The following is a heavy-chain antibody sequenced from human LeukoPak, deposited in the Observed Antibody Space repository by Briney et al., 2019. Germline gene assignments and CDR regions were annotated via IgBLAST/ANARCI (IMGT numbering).Heavy chain of an antibody. V-gene: IGHV3-48*01. D-gene: IGHD6-19*01. CDR1: GFTFSSYE. J-gene: IGHJ4*02. Sequence: PGGSLRLSCAASGFTFSSYEMNWVRQAPGKGLEWVSYISSSSSTTYYADSVKGRFTISRDNAKNSLYLQLNSLRPEDTGLYYCARDRGGWPDYWGQGTLVTVSS. CDR3: ARDRGGWPDY. CDR2: ISSSSSTT.